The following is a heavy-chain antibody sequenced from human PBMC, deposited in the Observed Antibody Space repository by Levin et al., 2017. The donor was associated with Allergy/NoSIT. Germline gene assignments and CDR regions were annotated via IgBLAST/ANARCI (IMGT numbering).Heavy chain of an antibody. J-gene: IGHJ4*02. Sequence: SETLSLTCTVSGGSVRSGSYFWSWVRQPPGRGLEWLGYIYYSGSTKYNPSLKGRVTISVDTSKNQFSLKLNAATAADTAVYYCARANGEPNFDYWGQGSLVTVSS. V-gene: IGHV4-61*01. D-gene: IGHD4-17*01. CDR1: GGSVRSGSYF. CDR2: IYYSGST. CDR3: ARANGEPNFDY.